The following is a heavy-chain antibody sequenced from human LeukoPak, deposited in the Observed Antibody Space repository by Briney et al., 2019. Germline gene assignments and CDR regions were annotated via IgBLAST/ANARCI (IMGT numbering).Heavy chain of an antibody. CDR3: ASDDSKDIVVVGGDFDI. Sequence: PGGSLRLSCGASGFTFSSYAMHWVRQAPGKGLEWVALISYDGGNKYYADSVKGRFTISRDNSKNTLYLQMNSRRAEDTAVYYCASDDSKDIVVVGGDFDIWGQGTMVTVSS. V-gene: IGHV3-30-3*01. D-gene: IGHD2-15*01. CDR2: ISYDGGNK. J-gene: IGHJ3*02. CDR1: GFTFSSYA.